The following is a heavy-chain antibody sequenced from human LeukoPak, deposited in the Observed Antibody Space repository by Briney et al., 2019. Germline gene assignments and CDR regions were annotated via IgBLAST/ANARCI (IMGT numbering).Heavy chain of an antibody. CDR1: GGNFGKYV. V-gene: IGHV1-69*04. CDR2: ITPFFGVA. CDR3: ARDTNEEYSSSSDGLAV. Sequence: GASVKVSCKASGGNFGKYVIHWVRQAPGQGLEWMGRITPFFGVANYAQTFQDRVTFTADKITNTAYMQISSLRSEDAAVYFCARDTNEEYSSSSDGLAVWGQGTTVTVSS. D-gene: IGHD6-6*01. J-gene: IGHJ6*02.